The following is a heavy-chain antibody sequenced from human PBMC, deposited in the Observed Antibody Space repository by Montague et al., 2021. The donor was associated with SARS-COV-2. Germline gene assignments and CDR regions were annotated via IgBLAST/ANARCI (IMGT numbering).Heavy chain of an antibody. D-gene: IGHD3-22*01. V-gene: IGHV4-61*02. CDR2: IHTSGST. J-gene: IGHJ3*01. Sequence: TLSLTCTVSGGSISSGSYYWSWIRQPAGKGLEWIGRIHTSGSTNSNPSLKSRFTISVDTPKNQFSLKLSSVTAADTAVCYCARMPGRTYYYDSSGYYDAFDVWGQGTMVTVSS. CDR1: GGSISSGSYY. CDR3: ARMPGRTYYYDSSGYYDAFDV.